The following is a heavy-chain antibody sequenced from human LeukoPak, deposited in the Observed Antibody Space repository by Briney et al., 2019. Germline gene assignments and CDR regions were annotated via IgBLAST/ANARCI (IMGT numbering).Heavy chain of an antibody. Sequence: QPGESLRLSCSASGFSFSTYTMYWVRQAPGKGLQWVSIIYSGGSTYCADSVKGRFTISRDNSKSTLYLQMNSLRAEDTAVYYCATSYGDSAKGAFDIWGQGTMVTVSS. D-gene: IGHD4-17*01. CDR2: IYSGGST. J-gene: IGHJ3*02. CDR1: GFSFSTYT. CDR3: ATSYGDSAKGAFDI. V-gene: IGHV3-53*01.